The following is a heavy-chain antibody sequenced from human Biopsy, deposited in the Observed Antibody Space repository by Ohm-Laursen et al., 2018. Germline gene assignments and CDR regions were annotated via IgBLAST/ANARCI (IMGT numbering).Heavy chain of an antibody. CDR2: FSGSGGST. J-gene: IGHJ4*02. CDR3: ARDQRGPSLLEAKLTPNYFDY. D-gene: IGHD1-1*01. V-gene: IGHV3-23*01. Sequence: SLRLSCTASGFTFSNYAMSWVRQAPGKGLEWVSTFSGSGGSTNYADSVKGRFTISRDNSKNTLYLQMNSLRAEDTAVYYCARDQRGPSLLEAKLTPNYFDYWGRGSLVTVSS. CDR1: GFTFSNYA.